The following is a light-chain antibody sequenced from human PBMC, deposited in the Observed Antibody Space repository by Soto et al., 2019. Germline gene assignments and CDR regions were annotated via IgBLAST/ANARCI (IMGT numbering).Light chain of an antibody. CDR2: AAS. CDR1: QDINVY. J-gene: IGKJ1*01. CDR3: QQYNSYCT. Sequence: DSQNPQSPSSACASIGDTFIIACRASQDINVYLNWYQQKPGEVPKLLIYAASTLQSEVPSKFSVSGSGTDFAFTISSLQPDKCATYYCQQYNSYCTCGQGTKVDIK. V-gene: IGKV1-16*02.